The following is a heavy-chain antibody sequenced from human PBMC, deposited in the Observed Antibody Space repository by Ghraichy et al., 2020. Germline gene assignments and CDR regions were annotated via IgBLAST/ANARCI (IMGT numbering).Heavy chain of an antibody. D-gene: IGHD6-13*01. CDR1: GFTFSSYS. V-gene: IGHV3-21*01. CDR3: ARDVGVAGPAGMDV. CDR2: ISSSSSYI. Sequence: GESLNISCAASGFTFSSYSMNWVRQAPGKGLEWVPSISSSSSYIYYADSVKGRFTISRDNAKNSLYLQMNSLRAEDTAVYYCARDVGVAGPAGMDVWGQGTTVTVS. J-gene: IGHJ6*02.